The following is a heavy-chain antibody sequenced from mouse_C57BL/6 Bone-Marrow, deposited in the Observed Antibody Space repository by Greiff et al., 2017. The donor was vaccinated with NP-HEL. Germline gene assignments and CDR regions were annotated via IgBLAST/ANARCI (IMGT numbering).Heavy chain of an antibody. J-gene: IGHJ2*01. CDR1: GFTFSSYA. CDR2: ISDGGSYT. D-gene: IGHD2-3*01. V-gene: IGHV5-4*01. Sequence: DVQLVESGGGLVKPGGSLKLSCAASGFTFSSYAMSWVRQTPEKRLEWVATISDGGSYTYYPDNVKGRFTISRDNAKNNLYLQMSHLKSEDTAMYYCARSMFDYWGQGTTLTVSS. CDR3: ARSMFDY.